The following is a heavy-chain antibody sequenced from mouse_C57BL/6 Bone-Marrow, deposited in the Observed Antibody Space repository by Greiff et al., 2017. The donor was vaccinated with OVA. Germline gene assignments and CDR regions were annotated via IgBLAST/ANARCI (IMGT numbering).Heavy chain of an antibody. V-gene: IGHV1-52*01. CDR3: ARGFMDY. CDR1: GYTFTSYW. J-gene: IGHJ4*01. Sequence: QVQLQQPGAELVRPGSSVKLSCKASGYTFTSYWMHWVKQRPIQGLEWIGNIDPSDSDTHYNQKFKDKATLTVDKSSSTAYMQLSSLTSEDSAVYYCARGFMDYWGQGTSVTVSS. D-gene: IGHD3-1*01. CDR2: IDPSDSDT.